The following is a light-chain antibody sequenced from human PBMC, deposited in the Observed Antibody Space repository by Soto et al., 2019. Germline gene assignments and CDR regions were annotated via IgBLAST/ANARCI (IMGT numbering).Light chain of an antibody. J-gene: IGKJ4*01. CDR1: QSISSH. CDR2: AAS. Sequence: GDRVTITCRASQSISSHLNWYQQKVGQTPRLLIYAASTLQSEVPPRFSGSGFGTEFTLTISGLQREDFATYYCQQSHSAPLTFGGGTKIQI. CDR3: QQSHSAPLT. V-gene: IGKV1-39*01.